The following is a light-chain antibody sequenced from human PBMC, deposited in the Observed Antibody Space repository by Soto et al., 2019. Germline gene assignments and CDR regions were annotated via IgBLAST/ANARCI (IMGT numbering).Light chain of an antibody. CDR1: QNVRGY. CDR2: DTS. V-gene: IGKV3-11*01. CDR3: QQRYNWPGT. Sequence: EIVLTQSPVTLSLSPGERATLSCRASQNVRGYLAWYQQKPGQPPRLLIYDTSNGATGISARFSGSGSGTDFPLTISSLESEDFAIYYCQQRYNWPGTFGQGTKLELK. J-gene: IGKJ2*01.